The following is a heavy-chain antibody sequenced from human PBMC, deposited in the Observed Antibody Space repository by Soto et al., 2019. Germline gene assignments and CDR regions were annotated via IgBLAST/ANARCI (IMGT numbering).Heavy chain of an antibody. CDR2: VNPSGGHT. J-gene: IGHJ4*02. CDR3: ARGGHVVVVTAALDY. V-gene: IGHV1-46*01. D-gene: IGHD2-21*02. CDR1: GDTFTDYY. Sequence: QVQLVQSGAEVKKPGASVKVSCKASGDTFTDYYIHWVRQAPGQGLEWMGTVNPSGGHTTYAQHFPGRMTIPRDSSPGTLSMELTSLTSEDTAVYYCARGGHVVVVTAALDYWGQGTLVTVSS.